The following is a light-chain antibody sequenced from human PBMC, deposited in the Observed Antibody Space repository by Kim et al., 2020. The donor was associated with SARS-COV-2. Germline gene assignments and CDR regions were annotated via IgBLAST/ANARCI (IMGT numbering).Light chain of an antibody. CDR1: QSVRNN. V-gene: IGKV3-15*01. CDR3: QQYNNWTRT. Sequence: EIVMTQSPAILSVSPGERATLSCRASQSVRNNLAWYQQKPGQAPRLLIYGASTRATGIPARFSGSGSRTEFSLTVSSLQSEDFAVYYCQQYNNWTRTFGQGTKVDIK. J-gene: IGKJ1*01. CDR2: GAS.